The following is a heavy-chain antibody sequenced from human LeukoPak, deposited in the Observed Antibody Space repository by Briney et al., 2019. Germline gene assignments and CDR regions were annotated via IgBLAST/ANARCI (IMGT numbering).Heavy chain of an antibody. CDR2: IYYSGST. CDR3: ARDNYYGPGSFVY. CDR1: GDSINGGGYY. V-gene: IGHV4-31*03. J-gene: IGHJ4*02. D-gene: IGHD3-10*01. Sequence: SETLSLTCTVSGDSINGGGYYWSWIRQHPGKGLEWIGYIYYSGSTYYNPSLKSRVTISVDTSKNQFSLKVNFVTVADTAVYYCARDNYYGPGSFVYWGQGTLVTVSS.